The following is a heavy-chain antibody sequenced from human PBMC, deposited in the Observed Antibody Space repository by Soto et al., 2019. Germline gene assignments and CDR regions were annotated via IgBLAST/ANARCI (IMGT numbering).Heavy chain of an antibody. V-gene: IGHV3-20*04. D-gene: IGHD2-2*01. CDR3: ARGDAGDY. CDR1: GFIFDNYG. CDR2: IATTDGST. J-gene: IGHJ4*02. Sequence: EVQLVESGGGVVRPGGSLRLSCAASGFIFDNYGLSWVRKAPGKGLEWVSGIATTDGSTGYADSVRGRFTISRDNANNSLYLQMNSLRAEDTALYYCARGDAGDYWGQGTLVTVSS.